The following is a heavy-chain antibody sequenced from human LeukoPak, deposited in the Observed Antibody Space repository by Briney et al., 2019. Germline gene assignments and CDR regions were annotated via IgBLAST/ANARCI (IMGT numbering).Heavy chain of an antibody. CDR1: GFTFSSYA. D-gene: IGHD6-13*01. V-gene: IGHV3-30-3*01. CDR2: ISYDGSNK. J-gene: IGHJ4*02. CDR3: AREGYSSSWDFDY. Sequence: GGSLRLSCAASGFTFSSYATHWVRQAPGKGLEWVAVISYDGSNKYYADSVKGRFTISRDNSKNTLYLQMNSLRAEDTAVYYCAREGYSSSWDFDYWGQGTLVTVSS.